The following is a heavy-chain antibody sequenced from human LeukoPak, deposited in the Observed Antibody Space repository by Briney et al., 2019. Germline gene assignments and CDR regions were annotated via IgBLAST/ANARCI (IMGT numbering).Heavy chain of an antibody. J-gene: IGHJ4*02. CDR3: ARGFTVYRLSLDY. V-gene: IGHV1-46*01. Sequence: ASVKVSCKASGYTFTSYYIHWVRHAPGQRLEWMGFINPSGGVTTYAQKFQGSVTMTRDTSTSTVYMELSSLRSEDTAVYYCARGFTVYRLSLDYWGQGSLVTVSS. CDR1: GYTFTSYY. D-gene: IGHD3-16*02. CDR2: INPSGGVT.